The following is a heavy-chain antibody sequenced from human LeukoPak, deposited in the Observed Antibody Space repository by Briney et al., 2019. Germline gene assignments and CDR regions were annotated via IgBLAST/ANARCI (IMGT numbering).Heavy chain of an antibody. D-gene: IGHD3-3*01. J-gene: IGHJ4*02. CDR1: GFTVYSNY. V-gene: IGHV3-66*01. Sequence: PGGSLRLSCAASGFTVYSNYMSWVRQAPGKGLEWVSVIYSGGSTYYADSVKGRFTISRDNSKNTLYLQMNSLRAEDTAVYYCAGTSTIFGVVIFDYWGQGTLVTVSS. CDR2: IYSGGST. CDR3: AGTSTIFGVVIFDY.